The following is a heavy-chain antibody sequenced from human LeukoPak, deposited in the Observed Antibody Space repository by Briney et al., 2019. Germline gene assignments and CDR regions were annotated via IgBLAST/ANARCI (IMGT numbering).Heavy chain of an antibody. J-gene: IGHJ4*02. CDR1: GGSFSGYY. V-gene: IGHV4-34*01. CDR3: TRGRGDY. Sequence: SETLSLTCAVYGGSFSGYYWSWIRQPPGKGLEWIGEINHSGSTNYNPSLKSRVTISVDTSKNQFSLKLSSVTAADTAVYYCTRGRGDYWGQGTLVTVSS. CDR2: INHSGST.